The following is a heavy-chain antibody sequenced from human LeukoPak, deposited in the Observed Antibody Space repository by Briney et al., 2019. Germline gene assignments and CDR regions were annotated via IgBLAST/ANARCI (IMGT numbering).Heavy chain of an antibody. Sequence: SETLSLTCTVSGGSINNYYWTWIRQPPGKGLEWIGFIYYSGSTDYNPSLKSRVTISVDTSKNHFSLKLTSVTAADTAVYYCARAGKLISSGYPNWFDPWGQGILVTVSS. CDR3: ARAGKLISSGYPNWFDP. CDR1: GGSINNYY. CDR2: IYYSGST. V-gene: IGHV4-59*01. J-gene: IGHJ5*02. D-gene: IGHD3-22*01.